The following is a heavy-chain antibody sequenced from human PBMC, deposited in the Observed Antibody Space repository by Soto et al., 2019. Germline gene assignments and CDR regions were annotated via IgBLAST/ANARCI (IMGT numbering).Heavy chain of an antibody. Sequence: SLRLSCAASGFTFSSYGMHLVRHAPGKGLEWLAVIWYNGSDKKYADSVKGRFTISRDNSEKTLYLQMNSLRAEDTAVYYCAKDYGDWTGLYYYGMDVWGQGTTVTVYS. V-gene: IGHV3-33*06. CDR3: AKDYGDWTGLYYYGMDV. J-gene: IGHJ6*02. D-gene: IGHD4-17*01. CDR1: GFTFSSYG. CDR2: IWYNGSDK.